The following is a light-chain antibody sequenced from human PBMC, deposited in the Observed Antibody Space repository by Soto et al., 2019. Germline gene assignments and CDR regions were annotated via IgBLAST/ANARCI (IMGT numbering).Light chain of an antibody. Sequence: EIVMTQSPATLSVSPGEGATLSCRASQSVKSNLAWYQQRTGQAPRLLIYGASTRATGIPARFSGSGSGTEFTLTINSLQSEDFVVYYCQQYDNWPPTFGQGTRLEI. CDR3: QQYDNWPPT. J-gene: IGKJ5*01. CDR2: GAS. CDR1: QSVKSN. V-gene: IGKV3D-15*01.